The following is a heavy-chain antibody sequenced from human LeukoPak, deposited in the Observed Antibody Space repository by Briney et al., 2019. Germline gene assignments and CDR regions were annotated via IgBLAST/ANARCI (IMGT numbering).Heavy chain of an antibody. J-gene: IGHJ4*02. Sequence: GASVKVSCKASGYTFISYDINWVRQATGQGLEWMGWMNPKNGNAGYAQKFQGRVTMTRNTSISTAYMELSSLRSEDTAVYYCARVASVGIYFDYWGQGTLVTVSS. D-gene: IGHD3-10*01. V-gene: IGHV1-8*01. CDR2: MNPKNGNA. CDR1: GYTFISYD. CDR3: ARVASVGIYFDY.